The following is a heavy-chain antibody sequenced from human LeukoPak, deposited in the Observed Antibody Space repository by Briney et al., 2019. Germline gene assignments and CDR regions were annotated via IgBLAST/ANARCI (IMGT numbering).Heavy chain of an antibody. D-gene: IGHD5-24*01. Sequence: PGGSLRLSCAASGFTFSSYAMSWVRQAPGKGLEWVSAISGSGGSTYYADSVKGRFTISRDNSKNTLYLQMNSLRAEDTAVYYCARVRGRDGYNYGYFDYWGQGTLVTVSS. CDR3: ARVRGRDGYNYGYFDY. J-gene: IGHJ4*02. CDR1: GFTFSSYA. CDR2: ISGSGGST. V-gene: IGHV3-23*01.